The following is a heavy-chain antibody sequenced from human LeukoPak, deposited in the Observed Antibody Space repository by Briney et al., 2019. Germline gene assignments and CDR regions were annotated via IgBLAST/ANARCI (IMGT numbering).Heavy chain of an antibody. J-gene: IGHJ6*02. V-gene: IGHV3-21*01. Sequence: GESLRLSCAASGFTFSSYSMNWVRQAPGKGLEWVSSISSSSSYIYYADSVKGRFTISRDNAKNSLYMQMNSLRAEDTAVYYCARVGDGYNNYYYYGMDVWGQGTTVTVSS. D-gene: IGHD5-24*01. CDR3: ARVGDGYNNYYYYGMDV. CDR2: ISSSSSYI. CDR1: GFTFSSYS.